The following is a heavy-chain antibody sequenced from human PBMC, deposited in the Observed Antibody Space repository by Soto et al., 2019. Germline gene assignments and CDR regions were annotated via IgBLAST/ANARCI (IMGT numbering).Heavy chain of an antibody. V-gene: IGHV3-48*03. Sequence: PXVCLRLSCAACGFSFSSYEMNWVRQAPGKGLEWVSYISSSGSTIYYADSVKGRFTISRDNAKNSLYLQMNSLRAEDTAVYYCARADIVVVPAATRFDYYYYYGMDVWGQRTTVTVSS. CDR2: ISSSGSTI. J-gene: IGHJ6*02. D-gene: IGHD2-2*01. CDR1: GFSFSSYE. CDR3: ARADIVVVPAATRFDYYYYYGMDV.